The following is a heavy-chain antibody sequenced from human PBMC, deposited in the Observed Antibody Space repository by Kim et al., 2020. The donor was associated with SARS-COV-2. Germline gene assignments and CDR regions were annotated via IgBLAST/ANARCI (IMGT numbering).Heavy chain of an antibody. Sequence: TYYTPSLKTRVTLSVDTSKNQFSLKLSSVTAADTAVYYCARAELTGDSDYWGQGTLVTVSS. D-gene: IGHD7-27*01. V-gene: IGHV4-31*02. CDR3: ARAELTGDSDY. CDR2: T. J-gene: IGHJ4*02.